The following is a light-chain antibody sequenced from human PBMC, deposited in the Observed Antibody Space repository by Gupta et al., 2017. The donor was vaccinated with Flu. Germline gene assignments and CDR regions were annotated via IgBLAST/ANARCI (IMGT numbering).Light chain of an antibody. CDR2: DND. Sequence: QSVLTQPPSASGTPGQRVTISCSGTTSNIGSNTVNWSQQLPGTAPKLLIYDNDQRPSGVPVRFSGSKSGTSASLAVSGLRSGDEGDYYCAAWDDSLDGLYVFGTGTKVSVL. V-gene: IGLV1-44*01. J-gene: IGLJ1*01. CDR1: TSNIGSNT. CDR3: AAWDDSLDGLYV.